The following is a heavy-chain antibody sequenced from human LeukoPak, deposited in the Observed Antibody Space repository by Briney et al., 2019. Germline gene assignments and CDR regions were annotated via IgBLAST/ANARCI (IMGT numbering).Heavy chain of an antibody. Sequence: SETLSLTCAVYGGSFSGYYWSWISQPPGKGLEWIGEINHSGSTNYNPSLKSRVTISVDTSKDQFSLKLSSVTAADTAVYSCARLRSSSWIDYWGQGTLVTVSS. J-gene: IGHJ4*02. V-gene: IGHV4-34*01. CDR2: INHSGST. D-gene: IGHD6-13*01. CDR3: ARLRSSSWIDY. CDR1: GGSFSGYY.